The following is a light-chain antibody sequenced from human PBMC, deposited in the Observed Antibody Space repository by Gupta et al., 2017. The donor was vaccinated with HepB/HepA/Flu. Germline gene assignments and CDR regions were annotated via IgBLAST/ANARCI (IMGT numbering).Light chain of an antibody. CDR3: SSDTSSSTRV. Sequence: QSPLPHPPSVPGSPGPPLTISRTGSSSDSGGNNDVSWYQQHPGKAHKLMIYDVSNRPAGVSSRFSCSKAGNTSSLTISGLEDEDEDDYYCSSDTSSSTRVFGGGTKLTVL. CDR2: DVS. CDR1: SSDSGGNND. J-gene: IGLJ2*01. V-gene: IGLV2-14*01.